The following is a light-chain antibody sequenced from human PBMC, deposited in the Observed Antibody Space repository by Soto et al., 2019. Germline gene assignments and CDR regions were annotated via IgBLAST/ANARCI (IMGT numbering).Light chain of an antibody. J-gene: IGKJ1*01. V-gene: IGKV3-20*01. Sequence: EIVLTQSPGPLSLSPGERATLSCRASQSVSSSYLAWYQQQPGQAPRLIIYGASSRATGIPDRFSGSGSGTDFTLTISRLEPEDFAVYYCQQYGSSSWTFGQGTKVDIK. CDR2: GAS. CDR3: QQYGSSSWT. CDR1: QSVSSSY.